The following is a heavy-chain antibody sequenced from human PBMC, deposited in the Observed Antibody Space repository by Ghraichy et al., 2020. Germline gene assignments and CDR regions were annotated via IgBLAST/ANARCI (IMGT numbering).Heavy chain of an antibody. Sequence: SETLSLTCTVSGGSISSSSYYWGWIRQPPGKGLEWIGSIYYSGSTYYNPSLKSRVTISVDTSKNQFSLKLSSVTAADTAVYYCARMEWVVVYYFDYWGQGTLVTVSS. CDR1: GGSISSSSYY. J-gene: IGHJ4*02. D-gene: IGHD3-22*01. V-gene: IGHV4-39*01. CDR3: ARMEWVVVYYFDY. CDR2: IYYSGST.